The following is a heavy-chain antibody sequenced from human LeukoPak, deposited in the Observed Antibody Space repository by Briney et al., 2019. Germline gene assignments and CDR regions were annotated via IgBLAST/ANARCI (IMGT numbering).Heavy chain of an antibody. CDR1: GFTSNIYD. Sequence: GGSLRLSCAASGFTSNIYDMHWVRQAPGKGLEWVALISHDGSYKYYADSVKGRVTISRDNSKNTLSLQMSSLRADDTAIYYCAKEGYYYDSSGYYYFDYWGQGTLVTVSS. CDR2: ISHDGSYK. D-gene: IGHD3-22*01. J-gene: IGHJ4*02. V-gene: IGHV3-30*18. CDR3: AKEGYYYDSSGYYYFDY.